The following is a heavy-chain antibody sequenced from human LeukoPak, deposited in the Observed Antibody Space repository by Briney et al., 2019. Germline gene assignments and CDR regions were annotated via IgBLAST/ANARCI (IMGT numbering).Heavy chain of an antibody. D-gene: IGHD2/OR15-2a*01. J-gene: IGHJ4*02. V-gene: IGHV3-30-3*01. CDR3: VKGQTLMDC. CDR2: ISYDGSNK. CDR1: GFTFSSYA. Sequence: QAGGSLRLSCAASGFTFSSYAMHWVRQAPGKGLEWVAVISYDGSNKYYADSVKGRFTISRDNSKNMLYLQMSGLRAEDTAVYSCVKGQTLMDCWGQGALVTVSS.